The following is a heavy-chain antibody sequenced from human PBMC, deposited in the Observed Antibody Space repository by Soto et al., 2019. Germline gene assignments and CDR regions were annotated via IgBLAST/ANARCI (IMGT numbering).Heavy chain of an antibody. CDR1: GFTFSSYG. Sequence: PGGSLRLSCAAYGFTFSSYGMHWVRQAPGKGLEWVSSISSSSSYIYYADSVKGRCTISRDNAKNSLYLQMSSLRAEDTAVYYCARDLLSDYRRLNSYWYFSLRGRGTPVTVSS. CDR2: ISSSSSYI. J-gene: IGHJ2*01. D-gene: IGHD4-17*01. V-gene: IGHV3-21*01. CDR3: ARDLLSDYRRLNSYWYFSL.